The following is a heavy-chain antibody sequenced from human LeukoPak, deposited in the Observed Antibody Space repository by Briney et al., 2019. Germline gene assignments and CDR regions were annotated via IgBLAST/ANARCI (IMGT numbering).Heavy chain of an antibody. CDR1: GYSFTSYW. CDR3: ARSTFDDSSGYYVDMGAFDI. D-gene: IGHD3-22*01. Sequence: LGESLKISCKGSGYSFTSYWIGWVRQMPGKGLELMGIIYPGDSDTRYSPSFQGQVTISADKSISTAYLQWSSLKASDTAMYYCARSTFDDSSGYYVDMGAFDIWGQGTMVTVSS. V-gene: IGHV5-51*01. CDR2: IYPGDSDT. J-gene: IGHJ3*02.